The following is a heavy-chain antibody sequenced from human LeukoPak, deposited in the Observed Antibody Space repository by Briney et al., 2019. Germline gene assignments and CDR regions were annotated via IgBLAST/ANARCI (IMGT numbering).Heavy chain of an antibody. D-gene: IGHD6-19*01. CDR2: INPNSGGT. CDR1: GYTITGYY. J-gene: IGHJ4*02. CDR3: ARVRGSSGWYSAVGY. Sequence: ASVKVSCKASGYTITGYYMHWVRQAPGQGLEWMGWINPNSGGTNYAQKFQGRVTMTRDTSISTAYMELSRLRSDDTAVYYCARVRGSSGWYSAVGYWGQVTLVTVSS. V-gene: IGHV1-2*02.